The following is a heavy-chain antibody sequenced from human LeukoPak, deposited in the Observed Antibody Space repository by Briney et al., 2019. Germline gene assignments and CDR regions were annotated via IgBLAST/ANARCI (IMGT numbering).Heavy chain of an antibody. J-gene: IGHJ6*03. CDR1: GYTFTTYG. D-gene: IGHD6-19*01. Sequence: GASVKVSCKASGYTFTTYGISWVRQAPGQGLEWMGWISPYNGNTKYAQKVQGRVTMTTDTSTSTAYMELRSLRSDDTAVYYCARDLRYSRAWYPSGMDVWGKGTTVTISS. CDR3: ARDLRYSRAWYPSGMDV. CDR2: ISPYNGNT. V-gene: IGHV1-18*01.